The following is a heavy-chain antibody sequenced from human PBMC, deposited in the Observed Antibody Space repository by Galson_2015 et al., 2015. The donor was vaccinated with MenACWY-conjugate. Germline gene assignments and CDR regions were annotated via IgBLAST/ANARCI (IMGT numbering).Heavy chain of an antibody. D-gene: IGHD1-26*01. J-gene: IGHJ6*02. V-gene: IGHV5-51*01. CDR3: ARHPPGGRGMDV. CDR1: GYSFSTYW. Sequence: QSGAEVKKPGESLKISCTGSGYSFSTYWIAWVRQLPGKGLEWMGLISPGDSNTRYSPAFHGQVTISADKSISTAYLQLHSLQASDSVMYYCARHPPGGRGMDVWGQGTTVTVSS. CDR2: ISPGDSNT.